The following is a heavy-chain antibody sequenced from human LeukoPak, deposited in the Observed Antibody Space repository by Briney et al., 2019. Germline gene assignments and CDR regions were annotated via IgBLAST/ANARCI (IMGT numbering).Heavy chain of an antibody. CDR2: ISYDGSNK. CDR1: GFTFSSYA. D-gene: IGHD3-10*01. Sequence: PGGSLRLSCAASGFTFSSYAMHWVRQAPGKGLEWVAVISYDGSNKYYADSVKGRFTISRDNSKNTLYLQMDSLRAEDTAVYYYARESVWFGESAPFDYWGQGTLVTVSS. CDR3: ARESVWFGESAPFDY. J-gene: IGHJ4*02. V-gene: IGHV3-30-3*01.